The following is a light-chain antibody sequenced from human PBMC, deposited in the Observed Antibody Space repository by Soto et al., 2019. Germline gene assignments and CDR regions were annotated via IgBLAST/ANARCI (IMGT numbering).Light chain of an antibody. Sequence: IQMTQSPSSLSASVGDRVTITCRASQSISSYLSWYHQKPGKAPKLLINVASTLQSGVPPRFSGSGSGTDFTLAISSLQPEDSATYYCLQDINYPWTFGQGTKVDIK. J-gene: IGKJ1*01. CDR1: QSISSY. V-gene: IGKV1-6*01. CDR2: VAS. CDR3: LQDINYPWT.